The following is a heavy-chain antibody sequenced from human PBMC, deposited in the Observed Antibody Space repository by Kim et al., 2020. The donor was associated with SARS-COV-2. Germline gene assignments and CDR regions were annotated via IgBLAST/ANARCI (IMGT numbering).Heavy chain of an antibody. CDR3: AREMPYQPLIDY. V-gene: IGHV3-33*01. CDR2: IWYDGSNK. Sequence: GGSLRLSCAASGFTFSSYGMHWVRQAPGKGLEWVAVIWYDGSNKYYADSVKGRFTISRDNSKNTLYLQMNSLRAEDTAVYYCAREMPYQPLIDYWGQGTLVTVSS. J-gene: IGHJ4*02. D-gene: IGHD2-2*01. CDR1: GFTFSSYG.